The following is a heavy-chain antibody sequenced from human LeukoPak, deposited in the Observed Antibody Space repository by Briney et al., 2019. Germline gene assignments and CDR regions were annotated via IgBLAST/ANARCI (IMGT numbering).Heavy chain of an antibody. CDR1: GGSFSGFY. V-gene: IGHV4-34*01. CDR3: ARGLGEGYPDH. D-gene: IGHD5-24*01. J-gene: IGHJ4*02. Sequence: SETLSLTCAVHGGSFSGFYWTWMRQPPGKGLEWIGENTHDGRTSYNPSFKSRVTISVDTSNYQFSLKLSSVTAADTAVYYCARGLGEGYPDHWGQGTLVTVSS. CDR2: NTHDGRT.